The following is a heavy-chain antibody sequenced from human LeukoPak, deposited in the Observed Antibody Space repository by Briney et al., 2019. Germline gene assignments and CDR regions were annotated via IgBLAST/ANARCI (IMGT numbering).Heavy chain of an antibody. J-gene: IGHJ4*02. V-gene: IGHV3-20*04. CDR1: GFTFDDYG. CDR2: INWNGGST. Sequence: RPGGSLRLSCAASGFTFDDYGMSWVRQAPGKGLEWVSGINWNGGSTGYADSVKGRFTISRDNAKNSLYLQMNSLRAEDTAVYYCARGSLVHYYGSGGYRIRAGFDSWGQGTLVTVSS. CDR3: ARGSLVHYYGSGGYRIRAGFDS. D-gene: IGHD3-10*01.